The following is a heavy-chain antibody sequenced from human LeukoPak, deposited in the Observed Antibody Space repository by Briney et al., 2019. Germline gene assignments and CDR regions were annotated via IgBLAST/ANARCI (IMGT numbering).Heavy chain of an antibody. CDR3: ARENYYGSGRKLSYYYGMDV. V-gene: IGHV1-18*01. D-gene: IGHD3-10*01. Sequence: ASVKVSCKASGYTFTSYGISWVRQAPGQGLEWMGWISAYNGNTNYAQKFQGRVTITADKSTSTAYMELSSLRSEDTAVYYCARENYYGSGRKLSYYYGMDVWGQGTTVTVSS. CDR1: GYTFTSYG. J-gene: IGHJ6*02. CDR2: ISAYNGNT.